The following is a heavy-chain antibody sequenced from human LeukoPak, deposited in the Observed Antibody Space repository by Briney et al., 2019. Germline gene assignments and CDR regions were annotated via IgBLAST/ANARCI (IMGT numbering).Heavy chain of an antibody. J-gene: IGHJ6*03. Sequence: GGSLRLSCEASGFTFGSFAMSWVRQAPGKGLGWLSGISASGHYIYYADSVKGRFTISRDNSKNTLYIEMNSLRAEDTAVYYCARDGSWGDYQFYFYMDVWGKGTTVTVSS. D-gene: IGHD2-2*01. CDR2: ISASGHYI. CDR1: GFTFGSFA. CDR3: ARDGSWGDYQFYFYMDV. V-gene: IGHV3-23*01.